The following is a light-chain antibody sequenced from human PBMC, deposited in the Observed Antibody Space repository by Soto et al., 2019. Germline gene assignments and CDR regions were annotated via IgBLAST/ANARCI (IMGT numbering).Light chain of an antibody. CDR1: QSVSSSY. V-gene: IGKV3-20*01. Sequence: EIVLTQSPGTLSLSPGERATLSCRASQSVSSSYLAWYQQKPGQAHRLLIYGASSRATGIQDRFSGSGSGTDFTLTISRLEPEDFAVYYCKQYGSSLITFGQGTRLEIK. CDR2: GAS. J-gene: IGKJ5*01. CDR3: KQYGSSLIT.